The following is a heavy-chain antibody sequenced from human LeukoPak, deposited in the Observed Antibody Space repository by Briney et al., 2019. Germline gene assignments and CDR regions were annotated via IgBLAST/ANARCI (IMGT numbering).Heavy chain of an antibody. D-gene: IGHD3-10*01. CDR3: ARDLITMVRGVIRAFDY. Sequence: GGSLRLSCAASGFTFSSYAMSWVRQAPGKGLEWVSAISGSGGSTYYADSVKGRFTISRDNSKNTLYLQMNSLRAEDTAVYYCARDLITMVRGVIRAFDYWGQGTLVTVSS. CDR2: ISGSGGST. CDR1: GFTFSSYA. V-gene: IGHV3-23*01. J-gene: IGHJ4*02.